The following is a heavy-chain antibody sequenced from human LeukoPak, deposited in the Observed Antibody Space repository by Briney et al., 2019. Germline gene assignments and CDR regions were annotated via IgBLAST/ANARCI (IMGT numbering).Heavy chain of an antibody. Sequence: PSETLSLTCTASDDSIRPYYWSWIRQPPGKGLEWIGYIFYSGGTSYNPSLKSRVTISVDTSKNQFSLNLRSVTAADTAVYYCARDYGREDWFDPWGQGTLVTVSS. V-gene: IGHV4-59*12. D-gene: IGHD4-17*01. CDR1: DDSIRPYY. J-gene: IGHJ5*02. CDR2: IFYSGGT. CDR3: ARDYGREDWFDP.